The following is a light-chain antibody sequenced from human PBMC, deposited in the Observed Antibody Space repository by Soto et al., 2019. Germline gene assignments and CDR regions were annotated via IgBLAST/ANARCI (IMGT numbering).Light chain of an antibody. CDR3: QQRLTMPIT. CDR1: QSINNY. Sequence: DIQMTQSPASLSVSVGDRVTITCRASQSINNYLNWYLQRPGQAPKLLIRSASTLQRGVPSRFSGSGSRTEFTLTIADLQPDDFGTCYCQQRLTMPITFGNGTRLDIK. CDR2: SAS. J-gene: IGKJ5*01. V-gene: IGKV1-39*01.